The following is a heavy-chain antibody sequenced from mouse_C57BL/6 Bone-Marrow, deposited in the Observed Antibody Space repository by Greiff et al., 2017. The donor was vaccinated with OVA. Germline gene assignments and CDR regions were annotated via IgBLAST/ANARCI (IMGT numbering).Heavy chain of an antibody. Sequence: VQLQQPGAELVKPGASVKLSCKASGYTFTSYWMHWVKQRPGQGLEWIGMIHPNSGSTNYNEKFKSKATLTVDKSSSTAYMQLSSLTSEDSAVYYCASYYYGTGLFDYWGQGTTLTVSS. CDR3: ASYYYGTGLFDY. CDR1: GYTFTSYW. V-gene: IGHV1-64*01. J-gene: IGHJ2*01. D-gene: IGHD1-1*01. CDR2: IHPNSGST.